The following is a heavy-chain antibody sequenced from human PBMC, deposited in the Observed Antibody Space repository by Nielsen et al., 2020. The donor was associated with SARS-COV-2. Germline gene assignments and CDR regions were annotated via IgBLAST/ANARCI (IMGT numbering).Heavy chain of an antibody. V-gene: IGHV1-69*13. J-gene: IGHJ6*02. Sequence: SVKVSCKASGGTFSSYAISWVRQAPGQGLEWMGGIIPIFGTANYAQKFQGRVTITADESTSTAYMELSSLRSEDTAVYYCARDWQQPIDYYYGMDVWGQGTTVTVSS. D-gene: IGHD6-13*01. CDR1: GGTFSSYA. CDR2: IIPIFGTA. CDR3: ARDWQQPIDYYYGMDV.